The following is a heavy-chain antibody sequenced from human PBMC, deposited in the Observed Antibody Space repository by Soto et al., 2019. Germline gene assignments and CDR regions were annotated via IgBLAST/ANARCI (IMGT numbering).Heavy chain of an antibody. CDR2: ISSNGGST. J-gene: IGHJ6*02. CDR3: ARSTKYYYGSGSYSPLDYYYRRMDV. V-gene: IGHV3-64*01. Sequence: FGTLEMQWVRQDPGKGLEYVSAISSNGGSTYYANSVKGRFTISRDNSKNTLYLQMGSLRAEDMAVYYYARSTKYYYGSGSYSPLDYYYRRMDVWGRGTTVTDS. D-gene: IGHD3-10*01. CDR1: FGTLE.